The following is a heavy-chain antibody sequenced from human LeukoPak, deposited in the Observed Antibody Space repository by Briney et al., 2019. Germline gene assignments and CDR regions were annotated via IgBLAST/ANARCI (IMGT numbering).Heavy chain of an antibody. CDR1: GGTFSSYA. CDR3: AREHPDSPLFQH. CDR2: ITPIFGTA. Sequence: SVKVSCKASGGTFSSYAISWVRQAPGQGLEWMGGITPIFGTANYAQKFQGRVTITTDESTSTAYMELSSLRSEDTAVYYCAREHPDSPLFQHWGQGTLVTVSS. J-gene: IGHJ1*01. D-gene: IGHD3-22*01. V-gene: IGHV1-69*05.